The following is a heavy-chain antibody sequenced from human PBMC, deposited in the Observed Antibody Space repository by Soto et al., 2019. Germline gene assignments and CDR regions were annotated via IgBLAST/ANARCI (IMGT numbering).Heavy chain of an antibody. CDR2: IYTSGST. CDR3: ARDPRGRDSYMRALDI. Sequence: QVQLQESGPGLVKPSETLSLTCTVSGGSISSYYWSWIRQPAGKGLEWIGRIYTSGSTNYNPSLKSRVTMSVDTSKNQFSLKLSSVTAADTAVYYCARDPRGRDSYMRALDIWGQGTMVTVSS. J-gene: IGHJ3*02. D-gene: IGHD1-26*01. CDR1: GGSISSYY. V-gene: IGHV4-4*07.